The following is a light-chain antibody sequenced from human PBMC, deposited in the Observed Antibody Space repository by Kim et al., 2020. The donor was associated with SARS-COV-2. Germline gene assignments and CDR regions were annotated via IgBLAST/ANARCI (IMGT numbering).Light chain of an antibody. J-gene: IGKJ4*01. V-gene: IGKV1-33*01. CDR2: DLS. Sequence: DIQMTQSPSSLSASVGDRVTITCQASQDISNYLNWYRQKSGKVPELLIYDLSILQTGVPSRFSGSGSGTDFTFTISSLQPEDVATYYCQQYSDVPAIFGGGTKVDIK. CDR3: QQYSDVPAI. CDR1: QDISNY.